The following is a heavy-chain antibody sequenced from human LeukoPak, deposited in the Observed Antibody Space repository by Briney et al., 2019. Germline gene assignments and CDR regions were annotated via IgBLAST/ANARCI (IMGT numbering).Heavy chain of an antibody. V-gene: IGHV3-33*01. J-gene: IGHJ4*02. CDR1: GFTFSRYG. CDR3: ARGYSSSLDY. CDR2: IWYDGSNK. D-gene: IGHD6-13*01. Sequence: PGRSLTLSCVVVGFTFSRYGIHWVRQAPGEGRGWVAVIWYDGSNKYYADSVKGRFTISRDNSKNTLYLQMNSLRAEDTAVYYCARGYSSSLDYWGQGTLVTVSS.